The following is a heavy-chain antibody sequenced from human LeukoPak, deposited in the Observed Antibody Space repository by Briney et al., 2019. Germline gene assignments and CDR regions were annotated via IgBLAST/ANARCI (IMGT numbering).Heavy chain of an antibody. CDR1: GYDFTKYA. J-gene: IGHJ4*02. CDR3: ARDITGTTSHSGTTTGFDY. D-gene: IGHD1-20*01. Sequence: ASVKVSCKASGYDFTKYAVQWARQAPGQRLEWMGWIDAGNGRTKYSQDFQGRVTITRDTSASIAYMELSSLRSDDMAVYYCARDITGTTSHSGTTTGFDYWGQGTLVTVSS. V-gene: IGHV1-3*03. CDR2: IDAGNGRT.